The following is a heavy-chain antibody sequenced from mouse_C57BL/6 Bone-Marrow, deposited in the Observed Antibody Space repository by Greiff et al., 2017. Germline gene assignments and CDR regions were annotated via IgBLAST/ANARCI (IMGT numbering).Heavy chain of an antibody. CDR2: IWSGGST. V-gene: IGHV2-2*01. CDR3: ARERNGYYLPDAMDY. Sequence: QVHVKQSGPGLVQPSQSLSITCTVSGFSLTSYGVHWVRQSPGKGLEWLGVIWSGGSTDSNAAFISRLSISKDNSKSQVFFKMNSLQADDTAIYYCARERNGYYLPDAMDYWGQGTSVTVSS. J-gene: IGHJ4*01. D-gene: IGHD2-3*01. CDR1: GFSLTSYG.